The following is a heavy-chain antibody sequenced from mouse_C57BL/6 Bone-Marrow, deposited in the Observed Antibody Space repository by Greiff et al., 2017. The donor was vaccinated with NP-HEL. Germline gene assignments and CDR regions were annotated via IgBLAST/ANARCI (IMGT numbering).Heavy chain of an antibody. CDR2: IAPNSGGT. J-gene: IGHJ3*01. D-gene: IGHD2-4*01. Sequence: QVQLPPPGAALVQPGASVQLSCTASGYTFPSSWLPWVKQRPGRGLEWIGRIAPNSGGTKYNEKFKSKATLTVDKPSSTAYMQLSSLTSEDSAVYYCARGIRRKLGAYWGQGTLVTVSA. CDR3: ARGIRRKLGAY. V-gene: IGHV1-72*01. CDR1: GYTFPSSW.